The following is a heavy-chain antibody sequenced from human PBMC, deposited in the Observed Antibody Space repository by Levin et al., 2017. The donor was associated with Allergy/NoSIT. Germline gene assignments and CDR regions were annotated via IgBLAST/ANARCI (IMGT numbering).Heavy chain of an antibody. CDR1: GGTFSSYT. D-gene: IGHD3-10*01. CDR3: ASGTETGSGSYQSNPYFDY. Sequence: GASVKVSCKASGGTFSSYTISWVRQAPGQGLEWMGRIIPILGIANYAQKFQGRVTITADKSTSTAYMELSSLRSEDTAVYYCASGTETGSGSYQSNPYFDYWGQGTLVTVSS. J-gene: IGHJ4*02. V-gene: IGHV1-69*02. CDR2: IIPILGIA.